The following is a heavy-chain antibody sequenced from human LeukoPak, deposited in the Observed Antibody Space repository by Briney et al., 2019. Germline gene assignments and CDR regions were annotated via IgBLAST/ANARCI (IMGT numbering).Heavy chain of an antibody. D-gene: IGHD3-9*01. V-gene: IGHV1-18*01. CDR1: GYTFTSYG. Sequence: ASVKVSCKASGYTFTSYGISWVRRAPGQGLEWMGWISAYNGNTNYAQKLQGRVTMTTDTSTSTAYMELRSLRSDDTAVYYCARAKYYDILTGLMGEGREDYWGQGTLVTVSS. CDR3: ARAKYYDILTGLMGEGREDY. CDR2: ISAYNGNT. J-gene: IGHJ4*02.